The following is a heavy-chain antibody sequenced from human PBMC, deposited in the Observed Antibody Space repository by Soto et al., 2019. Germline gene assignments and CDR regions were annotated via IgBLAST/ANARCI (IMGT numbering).Heavy chain of an antibody. D-gene: IGHD3-22*01. J-gene: IGHJ4*02. CDR3: ARDLNPDSSGYCSN. Sequence: GGSLRLSCAASGFTFSSYGMHWVRQAPGKGLEWVAVIWYDGSNKYYADSVKGRFTISRDNSENTLYLQMNSLRAEDTAVYYCARDLNPDSSGYCSNWGQGTLVTVSS. CDR1: GFTFSSYG. V-gene: IGHV3-33*01. CDR2: IWYDGSNK.